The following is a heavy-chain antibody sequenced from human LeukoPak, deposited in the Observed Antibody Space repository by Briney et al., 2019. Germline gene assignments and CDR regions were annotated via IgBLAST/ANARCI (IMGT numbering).Heavy chain of an antibody. V-gene: IGHV3-66*01. Sequence: GGSLRLSCAASGFSVSKNYLTWVRQAPGKGLEWVSVIYSGGTTYYADSVKGRFTISRDNSQNTLYLQMDSLRAEDTAVYFCARDPNSWGQGTLVTVSS. CDR1: GFSVSKNY. J-gene: IGHJ4*02. CDR3: ARDPNS. CDR2: IYSGGTT.